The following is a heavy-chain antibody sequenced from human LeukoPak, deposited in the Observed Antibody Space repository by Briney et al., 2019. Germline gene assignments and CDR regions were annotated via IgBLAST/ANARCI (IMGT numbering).Heavy chain of an antibody. V-gene: IGHV3-64*01. CDR1: GFTFSSYA. J-gene: IGHJ6*03. CDR3: ARDPEAHDYYYYYMDV. Sequence: GGSLRLSCAASGFTFSSYAMHWVRQAPGKGLEYVSAISSNGGSTYYANSVKGRFTISRDNSKNTLYLQMGSLRAEDMAVYYCARDPEAHDYYYYYMDVWGKGTTVTISS. CDR2: ISSNGGST.